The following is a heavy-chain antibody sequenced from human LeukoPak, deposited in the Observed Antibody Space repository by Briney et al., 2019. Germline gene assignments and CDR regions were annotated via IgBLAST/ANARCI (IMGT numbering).Heavy chain of an antibody. CDR2: ISSSSTTI. CDR3: ARVLYYYASVSYNYYMDV. Sequence: GGSLRLSCAASGFTFSSYNMNWVRQAPGKGLEWVSYISSSSTTIYYADSVKGRFTISRDNAKNSLYLQMNSLRAEDAAIYYCARVLYYYASVSYNYYMDVWGKGTTVTISS. CDR1: GFTFSSYN. V-gene: IGHV3-48*01. D-gene: IGHD3-10*01. J-gene: IGHJ6*03.